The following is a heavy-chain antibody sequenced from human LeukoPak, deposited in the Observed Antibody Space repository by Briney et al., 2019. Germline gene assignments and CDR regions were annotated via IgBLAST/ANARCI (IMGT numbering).Heavy chain of an antibody. CDR1: GSTFTGYD. D-gene: IGHD6-19*01. V-gene: IGHV1-2*02. Sequence: ASVKVSCKASGSTFTGYDTHWLRQAPGQRFEYRGWFNGDIGGTSYAAKCRGRVTITRDTSISTAYMDLCRLRSDDTDVYYCARVDNNGSYVSDLWGQGTLVTVSS. CDR3: ARVDNNGSYVSDL. CDR2: FNGDIGGT. J-gene: IGHJ5*02.